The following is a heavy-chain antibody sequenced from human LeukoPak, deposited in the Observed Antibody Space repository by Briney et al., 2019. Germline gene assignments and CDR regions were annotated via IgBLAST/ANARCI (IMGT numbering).Heavy chain of an antibody. Sequence: SETLSLTCTVSGDSINGAEYYWSWIRQHPGKGLEWIGYIYYSGSTYYNPSLKSRVSISIDTSENQFSLKLNSVTAADTAVYYCARYVVVTAYFDYWGQGTLVTVSS. D-gene: IGHD2-21*02. J-gene: IGHJ4*02. CDR3: ARYVVVTAYFDY. CDR1: GDSINGAEYY. V-gene: IGHV4-31*03. CDR2: IYYSGST.